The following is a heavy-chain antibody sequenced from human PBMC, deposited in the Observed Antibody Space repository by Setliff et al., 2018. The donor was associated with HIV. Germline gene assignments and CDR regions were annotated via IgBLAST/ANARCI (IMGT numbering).Heavy chain of an antibody. CDR3: ASPYENNSGPDY. D-gene: IGHD7-27*01. J-gene: IGHJ4*02. V-gene: IGHV1-2*02. CDR1: GFIFTGYY. CDR2: INPNNGDT. Sequence: ASVKVSCKPSGFIFTGYYLHWVRQAPGQGLEWMGWINPNNGDTNYEQRFQGRVTMTRDTSITTVYMVLNRLTPGDTAVYYCASPYENNSGPDYWGQGTPVTVSS.